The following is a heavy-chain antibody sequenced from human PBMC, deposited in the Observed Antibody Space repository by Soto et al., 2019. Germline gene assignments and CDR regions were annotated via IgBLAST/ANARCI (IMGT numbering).Heavy chain of an antibody. J-gene: IGHJ4*02. Sequence: GGSLRLSCAASGFTFSSYGMHWVRQAPGKGLEWVAVIWYDGSNKYYADSVKSRFTISRDNSKNTLYLQMNSLRAEDKAVYYWARDGYSYGKSLDYWGQGTLVTVSS. D-gene: IGHD5-18*01. CDR1: GFTFSSYG. CDR2: IWYDGSNK. V-gene: IGHV3-33*01. CDR3: ARDGYSYGKSLDY.